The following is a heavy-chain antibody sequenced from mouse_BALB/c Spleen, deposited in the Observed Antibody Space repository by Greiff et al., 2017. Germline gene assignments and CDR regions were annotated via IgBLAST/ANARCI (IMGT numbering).Heavy chain of an antibody. CDR1: GYAFTNYL. CDR3: ARSRDGYFPWYFDV. CDR2: INPGSGGT. D-gene: IGHD2-3*01. J-gene: IGHJ1*01. Sequence: QVQLQQSGAELVRPGTSVKVSCKASGYAFTNYLIEWVKQRPGQGLEWIGVINPGSGGTNYNEKFKGKATLTADKSSSTAYMQLSSLTSDDSAVYFCARSRDGYFPWYFDVWGAGTTVTVSS. V-gene: IGHV1-54*03.